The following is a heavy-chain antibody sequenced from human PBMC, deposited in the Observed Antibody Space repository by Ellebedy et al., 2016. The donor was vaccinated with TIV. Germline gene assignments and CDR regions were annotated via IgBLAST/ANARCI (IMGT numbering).Heavy chain of an antibody. CDR3: ARDPVGVGPAFDV. J-gene: IGHJ4*02. Sequence: GESLKISCAASGFTFSSHAMSWVRQAPGKGLEWVSSITESGGNTYYADSVKGRFTISRDNSKDTLYLQMNSLRAEDTAIYYCARDPVGVGPAFDVWGQGTLVTVSS. V-gene: IGHV3-23*01. CDR2: ITESGGNT. D-gene: IGHD4-23*01. CDR1: GFTFSSHA.